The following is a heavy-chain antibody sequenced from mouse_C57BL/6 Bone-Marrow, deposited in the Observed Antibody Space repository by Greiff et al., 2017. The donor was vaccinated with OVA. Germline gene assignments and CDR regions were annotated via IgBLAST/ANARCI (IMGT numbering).Heavy chain of an antibody. D-gene: IGHD1-1*01. Sequence: VQLQQSVAELVRPGASVKLSCTASGFNIKNTYMHWVKQRPEQGLEWIGRIDPANGNTKYAPQFQGTAPITADTSSNTAYLQLSSLTSEDTAIYYCARTYGSSYGFAYWGQGTLVTVSA. CDR2: IDPANGNT. J-gene: IGHJ3*01. CDR1: GFNIKNTY. CDR3: ARTYGSSYGFAY. V-gene: IGHV14-3*01.